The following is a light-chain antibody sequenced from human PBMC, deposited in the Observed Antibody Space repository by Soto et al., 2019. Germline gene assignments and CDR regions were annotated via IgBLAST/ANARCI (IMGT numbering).Light chain of an antibody. V-gene: IGKV1-5*01. CDR3: QQYNSYPRT. Sequence: DIQMTQSPSTLSASVGDRVTITCRASQSISSWLAWYQQKPGKAPKLLIYDASSLESGVPSRFSGSGSGTEFTLTISSLQPGDFAPYYCQQYNSYPRTFGHGTKVEIK. CDR1: QSISSW. J-gene: IGKJ1*01. CDR2: DAS.